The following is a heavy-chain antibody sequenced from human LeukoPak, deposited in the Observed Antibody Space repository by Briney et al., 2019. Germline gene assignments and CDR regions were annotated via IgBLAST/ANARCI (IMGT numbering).Heavy chain of an antibody. Sequence: PSETLSLTCTVSGGSISSYYWSWIRQPPGKGLEWIGYIYYSGSTNYNPSLRSRVTISVDTSKNQFSLKLSSVTAADTAVYYCARHPHRAYYYDSSGYYYEAWGQGTLVTVSS. D-gene: IGHD3-22*01. CDR1: GGSISSYY. CDR2: IYYSGST. V-gene: IGHV4-59*08. CDR3: ARHPHRAYYYDSSGYYYEA. J-gene: IGHJ1*01.